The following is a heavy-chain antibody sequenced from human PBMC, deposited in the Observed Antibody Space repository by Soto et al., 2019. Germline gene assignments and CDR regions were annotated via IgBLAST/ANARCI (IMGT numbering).Heavy chain of an antibody. CDR3: ARDGLRFLEWLLY. Sequence: SETLSLTCAVSSGSIGGSNGWSWVRQPPGKGLEWIGEIYHSGSTNYNPSLKSRVTISVDKSKNQFSLKLSSVTAADTAVYYCARDGLRFLEWLLYWGQGTLVTVSS. V-gene: IGHV4-4*02. CDR1: SGSIGGSNG. D-gene: IGHD3-3*01. CDR2: IYHSGST. J-gene: IGHJ4*02.